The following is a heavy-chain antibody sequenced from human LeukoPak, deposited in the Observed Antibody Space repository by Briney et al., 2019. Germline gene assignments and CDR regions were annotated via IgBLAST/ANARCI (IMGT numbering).Heavy chain of an antibody. CDR2: INHSGST. Sequence: SETLSLTCTVSGGSISSNNYYWSWIRQPPGKGLEWIGEINHSGSTNYNPSLKSRVTISVDTSKNQFSLKLSSVTAADTAVYYCARQNVDIVATEVYYYMDVWGKGTTVTISS. CDR1: GGSISSNNYY. J-gene: IGHJ6*03. CDR3: ARQNVDIVATEVYYYMDV. D-gene: IGHD5-12*01. V-gene: IGHV4-39*07.